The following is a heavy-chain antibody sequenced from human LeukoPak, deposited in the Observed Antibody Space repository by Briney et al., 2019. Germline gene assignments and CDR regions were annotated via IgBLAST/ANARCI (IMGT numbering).Heavy chain of an antibody. V-gene: IGHV4-59*08. J-gene: IGHJ6*02. CDR1: GGSLINSY. Sequence: SETLSLTCTVSGGSLINSYWSWIRQPPGQGPEYIGYIHYSGSTNYSPSLKSRVAISVDTSRNQFSLRVTSVTAADTAVYYCARLPVAGRYYYYGMDVWGQGTTVTVSS. CDR3: ARLPVAGRYYYYGMDV. D-gene: IGHD2-15*01. CDR2: IHYSGST.